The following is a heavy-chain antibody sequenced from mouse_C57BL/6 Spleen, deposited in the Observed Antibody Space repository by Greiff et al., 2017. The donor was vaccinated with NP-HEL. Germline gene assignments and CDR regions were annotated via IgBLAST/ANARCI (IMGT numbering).Heavy chain of an antibody. CDR3: ATHWSSTMVTTGDCWDY. CDR1: GFTFRSYA. Sequence: EVKLVESGGGLVKPGGSLKLSCSASGFTFRSYAMSWVRQTPEKRLEWVATISDGGSYTHHPDNVKGRFTISRDNAKNNLYPQMSHLKSEDSAMYYWATHWSSTMVTTGDCWDYWDHGPTLTDYS. J-gene: IGHJ2*01. CDR2: ISDGGSYT. V-gene: IGHV5-4*03. D-gene: IGHD2-2*01.